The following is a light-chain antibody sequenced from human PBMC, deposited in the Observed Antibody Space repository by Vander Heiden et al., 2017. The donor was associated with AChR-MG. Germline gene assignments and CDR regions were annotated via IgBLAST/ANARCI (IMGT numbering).Light chain of an antibody. J-gene: IGLJ1*01. CDR3: QSGDSRTAV. V-gene: IGLV3-25*03. CDR2: KDN. CDR1: VLAKKY. Sequence: SRELTQPPSVSVSPGQTAIITCSGDVLAKKYSYWDQQRPGQAPRMVVFKDNERPSGIPERFSGSSSGTIVTLTITDVQAEDEADYYCQSGDSRTAVFGTGTKVTVL.